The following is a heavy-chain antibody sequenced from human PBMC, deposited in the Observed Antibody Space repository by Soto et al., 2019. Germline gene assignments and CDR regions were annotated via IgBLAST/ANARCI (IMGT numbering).Heavy chain of an antibody. CDR2: ISWNSGSI. V-gene: IGHV3-9*01. J-gene: IGHJ3*02. CDR1: GFTFDDYA. D-gene: IGHD3-10*01. Sequence: GGSLRLSCAASGFTFDDYAMHWVRQAPGKGLEWVSGISWNSGSIGYADSVKGRFTISRDNAKNSLYLQMNSLGAEDTALYYCATLWFGELSAFDIWGQGTMVTVSS. CDR3: ATLWFGELSAFDI.